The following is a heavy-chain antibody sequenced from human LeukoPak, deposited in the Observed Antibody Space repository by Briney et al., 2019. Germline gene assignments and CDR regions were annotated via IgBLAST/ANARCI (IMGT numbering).Heavy chain of an antibody. J-gene: IGHJ6*02. V-gene: IGHV5-51*01. CDR3: ARRGGSGSYYKYGMDV. CDR2: IYPGDSDT. CDR1: GYRFTSYW. D-gene: IGHD3-10*01. Sequence: GESLKISCKGSGYRFTSYWIGWVLQMPGKGLEWMGIIYPGDSDTRYSPSFQGQVTISADKSISTAYLQWSSLKASDTAMYYCARRGGSGSYYKYGMDVWGQGTTVTVSS.